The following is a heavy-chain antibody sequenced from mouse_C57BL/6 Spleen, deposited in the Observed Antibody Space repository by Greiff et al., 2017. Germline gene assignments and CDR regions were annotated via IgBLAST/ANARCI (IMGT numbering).Heavy chain of an antibody. Sequence: EVQLQQSGPELVKPGASVKISCKASGYKFNDYYMNWVKQSHGKSLEWIGDINPNNGGTSYNQKFKGKATLTVDKSSSTAYMDLRSLTSEGSAVYYCANWWGLDYWGQGTTLTVSS. CDR3: ANWWGLDY. D-gene: IGHD1-1*02. CDR1: GYKFNDYY. CDR2: INPNNGGT. J-gene: IGHJ2*01. V-gene: IGHV1-26*01.